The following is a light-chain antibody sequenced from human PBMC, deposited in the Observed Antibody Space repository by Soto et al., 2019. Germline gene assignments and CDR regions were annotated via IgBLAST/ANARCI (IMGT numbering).Light chain of an antibody. CDR2: DVS. V-gene: IGLV2-14*01. CDR3: SSYASSRDVL. CDR1: SSDVGSYNY. Sequence: QSALTQPASVSGSPGQSITISCTGTSSDVGSYNYVSWYQQHPGKAPKLMIYDVSNRPSGVSNRFSGSKSGNTASLTISGLQAEDEAAYYCSSYASSRDVLFGGGTKLTVL. J-gene: IGLJ2*01.